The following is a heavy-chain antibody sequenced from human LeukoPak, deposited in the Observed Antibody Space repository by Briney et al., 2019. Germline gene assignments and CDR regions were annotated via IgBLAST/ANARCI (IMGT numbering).Heavy chain of an antibody. J-gene: IGHJ4*02. CDR2: ISYDATNK. D-gene: IGHD3-22*01. CDR1: GFTFSSSG. CDR3: VRELPPVVQYYFDY. Sequence: GGSLRLSCAASGFTFSSSGMHWVRQAPGKGLEWVAVISYDATNKYYADSVKGRFTISRDNSRNTLYLQMNSLRAEDTAVYYCVRELPPVVQYYFDYWGPGTLVTVSS. V-gene: IGHV3-30*03.